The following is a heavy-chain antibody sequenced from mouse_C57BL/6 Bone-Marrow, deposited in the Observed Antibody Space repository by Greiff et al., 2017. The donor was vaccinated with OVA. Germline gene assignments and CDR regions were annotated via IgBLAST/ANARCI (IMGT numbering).Heavy chain of an antibody. D-gene: IGHD2-4*01. CDR1: GFNIKDDY. J-gene: IGHJ2*01. V-gene: IGHV14-4*01. CDR2: IDPANGDT. CDR3: TTRDYDGYFGY. Sequence: VQLKEPGAELVRPGASVKLSCTASGFNIKDDYMHWVKQRPEQGLAWIGWIDPANGDTEYASKFQGKATITADTSSNTAYLQLSSLTSEDTAVYYCTTRDYDGYFGYWGQGTTLTVSS.